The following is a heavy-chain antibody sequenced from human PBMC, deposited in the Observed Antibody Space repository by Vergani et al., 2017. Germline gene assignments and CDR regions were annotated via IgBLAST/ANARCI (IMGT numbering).Heavy chain of an antibody. CDR1: GFTFSSYG. V-gene: IGHV3-33*06. CDR2: IWYDGSNK. CDR3: AKGDDYGDDRSSFDY. D-gene: IGHD4-17*01. Sequence: QVQLVESGGGVVQPGRSLRLSCAASGFTFSSYGMHWVRQAPGKGLEWVAVIWYDGSNKYYADSVKGRFTISRDNSKNTLYLQMNSLRAEDTAVYYCAKGDDYGDDRSSFDYWGQGTLVTVSS. J-gene: IGHJ4*02.